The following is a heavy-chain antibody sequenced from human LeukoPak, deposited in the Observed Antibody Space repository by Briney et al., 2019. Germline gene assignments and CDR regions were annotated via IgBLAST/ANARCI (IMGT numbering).Heavy chain of an antibody. Sequence: SETLSLTCTVSGGSISSYYWSWIRQPPGKGLEGIGYIYYSGSTNYNPSLKSRVTISVDTSKNQFSLKLSSVTAADMAVYYCARCYVANYYGMDVWGQGTTVTVSS. CDR2: IYYSGST. CDR3: ARCYVANYYGMDV. D-gene: IGHD5-12*01. J-gene: IGHJ6*02. V-gene: IGHV4-59*08. CDR1: GGSISSYY.